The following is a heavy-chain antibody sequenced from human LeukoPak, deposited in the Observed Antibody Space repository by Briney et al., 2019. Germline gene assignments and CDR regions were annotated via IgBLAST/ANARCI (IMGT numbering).Heavy chain of an antibody. Sequence: SETVSLTCTVSGGSVSSGSYYWSWIRQPPGKGLEWIGYISNTESTNYNPSLKSRVTISVDTSKNQFSLKLSSVTAADTAVYHCARLGAGMDVWGQGTTVTVSS. CDR2: ISNTEST. CDR3: ARLGAGMDV. V-gene: IGHV4-61*01. J-gene: IGHJ6*02. D-gene: IGHD4-17*01. CDR1: GGSVSSGSYY.